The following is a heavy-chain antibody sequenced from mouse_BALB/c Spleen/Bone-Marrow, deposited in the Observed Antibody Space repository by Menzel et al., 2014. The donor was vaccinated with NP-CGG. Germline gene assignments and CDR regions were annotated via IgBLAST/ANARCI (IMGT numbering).Heavy chain of an antibody. Sequence: DVKLQESGAALVRSGASVRLSCTASGFNIKDYYIHWVKQRPKQGLEWIGWIDPENGDTEYAPKFQDKATVTADTSSNTAYLQLSSLASEDTAVYYCNANYCNSDPMDYWGPGIPVTVSS. D-gene: IGHD2-1*01. V-gene: IGHV14-4*02. CDR1: GFNIKDYY. CDR3: NANYCNSDPMDY. CDR2: IDPENGDT. J-gene: IGHJ4*01.